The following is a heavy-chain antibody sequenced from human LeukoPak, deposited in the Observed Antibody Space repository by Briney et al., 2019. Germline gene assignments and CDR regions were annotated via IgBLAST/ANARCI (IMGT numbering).Heavy chain of an antibody. CDR1: GGTFSSYA. D-gene: IGHD2-8*01. CDR2: IIPIFGTA. CDR3: ARGRGRRIVLMVYASYYYYYYMDV. J-gene: IGHJ6*03. V-gene: IGHV1-69*05. Sequence: GASVKVSCKASGGTFSSYAISWVRQAPGQGLEWMGGIIPIFGTANYAQKFQGRVTITRNTSISTAYMELSSLRSEDTAVYYCARGRGRRIVLMVYASYYYYYYMDVWGKGTTVTVSS.